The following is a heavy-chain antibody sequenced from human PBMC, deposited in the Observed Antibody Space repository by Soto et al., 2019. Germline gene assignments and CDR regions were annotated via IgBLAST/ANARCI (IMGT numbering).Heavy chain of an antibody. D-gene: IGHD3-3*01. CDR2: INRDGIGT. V-gene: IGHV3-74*03. Sequence: GGSLRLSCAASGFTFTTYWMHWVRQAPGKGLVWVSRINRDGIGTTYAESVKGRFTISRDNTKNTLYLQMNGLRVEDTAVYYCGPLGNFGVVMGHWGQGTLVTVSS. CDR1: GFTFTTYW. CDR3: GPLGNFGVVMGH. J-gene: IGHJ4*02.